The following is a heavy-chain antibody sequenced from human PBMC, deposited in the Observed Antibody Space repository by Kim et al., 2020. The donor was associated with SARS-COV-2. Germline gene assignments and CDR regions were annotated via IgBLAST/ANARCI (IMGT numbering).Heavy chain of an antibody. CDR2: INHSGST. CDR1: GGSFSGYY. V-gene: IGHV4-34*01. J-gene: IGHJ2*01. D-gene: IGHD2-15*01. CDR3: ASLRRLTGYCSGGSCYSYRYFDL. Sequence: SETLSLTCAVYGGSFSGYYWSWIRQPPGKGLEWIGEINHSGSTNYNPSLKSRVTISVDTSKNQFSLKLSSVTDADTAVYYCASLRRLTGYCSGGSCYSYRYFDLWGRGTLVTVSS.